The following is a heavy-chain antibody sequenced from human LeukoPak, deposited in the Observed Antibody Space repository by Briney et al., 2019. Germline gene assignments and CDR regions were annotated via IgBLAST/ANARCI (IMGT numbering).Heavy chain of an antibody. CDR1: GFTFSSYW. CDR2: IESDGGRT. D-gene: IGHD2-2*01. CDR3: ARVGHCSSTACFIDY. Sequence: GGSLRLSCAASGFTFSSYWMHWVRQAPGKGLVWVSRIESDGGRTDYADSLKGRFTISRDNAKNTLYLEMNSLRAEDTAVYYCARVGHCSSTACFIDYWGQGTPVTVSS. J-gene: IGHJ4*02. V-gene: IGHV3-74*01.